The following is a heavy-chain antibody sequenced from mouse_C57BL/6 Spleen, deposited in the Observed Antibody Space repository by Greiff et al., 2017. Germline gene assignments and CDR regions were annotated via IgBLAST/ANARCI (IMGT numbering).Heavy chain of an antibody. CDR1: GFNIKDDY. D-gene: IGHD2-5*01. J-gene: IGHJ4*01. CDR3: THSNYAMDY. V-gene: IGHV14-4*01. Sequence: EVQRVESGAELVRPGASVKLSCTASGFNIKDDYMHWVKQRPEQGLEWIGWIDPENGDTEYASKFQGKATITADTSSNTAYLQLSSLTSEDTAVYYCTHSNYAMDYWGQGTSVTVSS. CDR2: IDPENGDT.